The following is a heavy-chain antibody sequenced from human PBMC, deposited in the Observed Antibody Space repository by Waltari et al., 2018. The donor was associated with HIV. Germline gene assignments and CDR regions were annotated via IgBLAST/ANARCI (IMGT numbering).Heavy chain of an antibody. CDR3: ARGAGGTIEQWLVFVDY. Sequence: QVQLQESGPGLVKPSETLSLTCTVSGGSISSYYWSWIRQPPGKGLEWIGYSYYSGSTNYNPSLKSRVTISVDTSKNQFSLKLSSVTAADTAVYYCARGAGGTIEQWLVFVDYWGQGTLVTVSS. J-gene: IGHJ4*02. CDR2: SYYSGST. V-gene: IGHV4-59*01. D-gene: IGHD6-19*01. CDR1: GGSISSYY.